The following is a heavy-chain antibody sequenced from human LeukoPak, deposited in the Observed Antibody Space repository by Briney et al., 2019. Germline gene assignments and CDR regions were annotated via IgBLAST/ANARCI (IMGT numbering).Heavy chain of an antibody. J-gene: IGHJ6*02. CDR3: ARDGTCSGGSCYSFYGLDV. D-gene: IGHD2-15*01. CDR1: GFTVSSNY. Sequence: GGSLRLSCAASGFTVSSNYMSWVRQAPGKGLEWVSVIYSGGSTYYADSVKGRFTISRDNSKNTLYLQMNGLRAEDTAVYYCARDGTCSGGSCYSFYGLDVWGQGTTVTVSS. V-gene: IGHV3-66*01. CDR2: IYSGGST.